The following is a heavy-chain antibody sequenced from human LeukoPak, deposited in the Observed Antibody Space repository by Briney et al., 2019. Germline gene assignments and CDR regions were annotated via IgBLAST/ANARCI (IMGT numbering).Heavy chain of an antibody. J-gene: IGHJ4*02. CDR1: GFTFSSYA. D-gene: IGHD1-1*01. Sequence: GSLRLSCAASGFTFSSYAMHWVRQAPGKGLEWVVVISYDGSNKYYADSVKGRFTISRDNSKNTLYLQMNSLRAEDTAVYYCARENWNGLDYWGQGTLVTVSS. CDR3: ARENWNGLDY. CDR2: ISYDGSNK. V-gene: IGHV3-30-3*01.